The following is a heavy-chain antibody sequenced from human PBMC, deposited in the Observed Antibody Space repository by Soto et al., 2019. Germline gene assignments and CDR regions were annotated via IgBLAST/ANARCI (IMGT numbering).Heavy chain of an antibody. CDR1: GFTFSNYA. Sequence: GSLRLSCAASGFTFSNYAMSWVRQAPGKGLEWVSAISGSGESTFYGDSVKGRFTVSRDNSKNTLYLQMNSLGVEDTAEYYCAKGGGSCCFDCWGQGTLVTVSS. CDR3: AKGGGSCCFDC. V-gene: IGHV3-23*01. J-gene: IGHJ4*02. D-gene: IGHD2-15*01. CDR2: ISGSGEST.